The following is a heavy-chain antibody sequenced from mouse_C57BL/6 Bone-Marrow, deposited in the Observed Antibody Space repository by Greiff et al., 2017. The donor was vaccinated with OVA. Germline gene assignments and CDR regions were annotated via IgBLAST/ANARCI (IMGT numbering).Heavy chain of an antibody. Sequence: VQLQQSGPELVKPGASVKISCKASGYTFTDYYMNWVKQSHGKSLEWIGDINPNNGGTSYNQKFKSKATLTVDKSSSTAYMELRSLTSEDSAVYYWATANWGPAWFAYWGQGTLVTVSA. D-gene: IGHD4-1*01. J-gene: IGHJ3*01. V-gene: IGHV1-26*01. CDR1: GYTFTDYY. CDR2: INPNNGGT. CDR3: ATANWGPAWFAY.